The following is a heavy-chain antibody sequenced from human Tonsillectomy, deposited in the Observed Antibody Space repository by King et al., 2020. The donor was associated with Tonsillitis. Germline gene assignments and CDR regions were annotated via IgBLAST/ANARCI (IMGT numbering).Heavy chain of an antibody. J-gene: IGHJ6*02. V-gene: IGHV3-9*01. D-gene: IGHD4-11*01. CDR2: ISWNSGSI. CDR3: AKDIGIASMTTVTLFYYYGMDV. CDR1: GFTFDDYA. Sequence: QLVQSGGGLVQPGRSLRLSCAASGFTFDDYAMHWVRQAPGKGLEWVSGISWNSGSIGYADSVKGRFTISRDNANNSLYLQMNSLRAEDTALYYCAKDIGIASMTTVTLFYYYGMDVWGQGTTVTVSS.